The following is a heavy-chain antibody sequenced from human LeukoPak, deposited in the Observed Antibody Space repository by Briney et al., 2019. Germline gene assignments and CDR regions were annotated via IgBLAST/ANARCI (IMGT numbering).Heavy chain of an antibody. D-gene: IGHD3-16*01. CDR3: ARGTRLRLGESYSYNYVMDV. CDR1: GGTFSSYA. J-gene: IGHJ6*02. Sequence: ASVKVSCKASGGTFSSYAISWVRQTPGQGPEWMGWMNPNNGNTGYAQIFQGRVSMTRSASISTAYMELSRLRSGDTAVYYCARGTRLRLGESYSYNYVMDVWGQGTTVTVSS. V-gene: IGHV1-8*02. CDR2: MNPNNGNT.